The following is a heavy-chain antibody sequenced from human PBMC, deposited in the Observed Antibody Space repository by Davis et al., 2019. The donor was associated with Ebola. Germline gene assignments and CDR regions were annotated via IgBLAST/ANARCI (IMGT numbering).Heavy chain of an antibody. V-gene: IGHV3-74*01. Sequence: GESLKLSCTASGFTFSAYWVHWVRQAPGKGLVWVSRINTVGSTTNYADSVKGRFTISRDNAKNTLYLQMNSLRAEDTAVYYCARGAKDSSGYHYANDYWGQGTMVTVSS. D-gene: IGHD3-22*01. CDR2: INTVGSTT. J-gene: IGHJ4*02. CDR1: GFTFSAYW. CDR3: ARGAKDSSGYHYANDY.